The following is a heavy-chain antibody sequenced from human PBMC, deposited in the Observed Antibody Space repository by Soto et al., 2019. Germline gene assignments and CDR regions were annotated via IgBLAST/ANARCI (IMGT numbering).Heavy chain of an antibody. D-gene: IGHD4-4*01. CDR3: ATEGADYSNYAGWFDP. V-gene: IGHV1-24*01. CDR2: FDPEDGDT. Sequence: ASVKVSCKVSGYTLTELSMHWVRQAPGKGLEGMGGFDPEDGDTIYAQKFQGRVTMTEDTSTDTAYMELSSLRSEDTAVYYCATEGADYSNYAGWFDPWGQGTLVTVSS. CDR1: GYTLTELS. J-gene: IGHJ5*01.